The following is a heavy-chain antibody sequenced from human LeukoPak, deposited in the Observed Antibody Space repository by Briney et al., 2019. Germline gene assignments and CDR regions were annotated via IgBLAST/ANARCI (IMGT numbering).Heavy chain of an antibody. J-gene: IGHJ4*02. D-gene: IGHD5-12*01. CDR1: GFTFSTYW. CDR2: INSDGSIT. Sequence: GGSLRLSCAASGFTFSTYWTHWVRQAPGKGLVWVSRINSDGSITNYADSVKGRFTISRDNAKNTLYLQMNSLRAEDTAIYYCARDGGTSGYEDYWGQGTLVTVSS. V-gene: IGHV3-74*01. CDR3: ARDGGTSGYEDY.